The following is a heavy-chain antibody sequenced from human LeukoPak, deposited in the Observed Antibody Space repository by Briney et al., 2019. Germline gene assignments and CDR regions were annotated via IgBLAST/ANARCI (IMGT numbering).Heavy chain of an antibody. CDR3: AKAYCGGDCWPDY. J-gene: IGHJ4*02. D-gene: IGHD2-21*02. CDR2: ISGSGGST. V-gene: IGHV3-23*01. CDR1: GFTFSSYA. Sequence: PGGSLRLSCAASGFTFSSYAMRWVRQAPGKGLEWVSGISGSGGSTHYADSVKGRFTTSRDNSMNTLNLQMDSLRAEDTAVYYCAKAYCGGDCWPDYWGQGILVTVSS.